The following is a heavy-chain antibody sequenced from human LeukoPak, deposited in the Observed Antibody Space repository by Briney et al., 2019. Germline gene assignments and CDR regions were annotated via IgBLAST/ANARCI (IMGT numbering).Heavy chain of an antibody. CDR2: SYYSGAPT. CDR3: ARDSRGGGPDFDY. V-gene: IGHV4-59*01. CDR1: GGSFSGYY. J-gene: IGHJ4*02. D-gene: IGHD3-16*01. Sequence: PSETLSLTCAVYGGSFSGYYWSWIRQPPGEGLEWIGYSYYSGAPTSYNPSLKSRVTISVDASRNQFSLKLSSVTAADTAVYYCARDSRGGGPDFDYWGQGILVTVSS.